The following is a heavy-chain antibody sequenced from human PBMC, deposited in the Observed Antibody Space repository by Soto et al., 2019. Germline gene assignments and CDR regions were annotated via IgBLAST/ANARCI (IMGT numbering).Heavy chain of an antibody. J-gene: IGHJ4*02. Sequence: PSETLSLTCTVSGGSISSYYWSWIRQPPGKGLEWIGYIYYSRSTNYNPSLKSRVTISVDTSKNQFSLKLSSVTAADTAVYYCARSLDYYDSSGYSFDYWGQGTLVTVSS. D-gene: IGHD3-22*01. V-gene: IGHV4-59*01. CDR2: IYYSRST. CDR1: GGSISSYY. CDR3: ARSLDYYDSSGYSFDY.